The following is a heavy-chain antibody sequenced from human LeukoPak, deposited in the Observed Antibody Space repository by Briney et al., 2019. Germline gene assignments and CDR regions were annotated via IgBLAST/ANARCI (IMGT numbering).Heavy chain of an antibody. CDR2: IYYSGST. CDR3: ARDLSGISQYSSSWYYFDY. D-gene: IGHD6-13*01. CDR1: GGSISSYY. V-gene: IGHV4-59*01. J-gene: IGHJ4*02. Sequence: SETLSLTCTVSGGSISSYYWSWIRQPPGKGLEWIGYIYYSGSTNYNPSLKSRVTISVDTSKNQFSLKLSSVTAADTAVYYCARDLSGISQYSSSWYYFDYWGQGTLVTVSS.